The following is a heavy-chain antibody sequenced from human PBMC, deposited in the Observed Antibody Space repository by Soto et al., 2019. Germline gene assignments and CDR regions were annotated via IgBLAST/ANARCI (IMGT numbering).Heavy chain of an antibody. CDR2: ISHDGSKK. Sequence: SLRLSCAASGFTFSTHGMHWFRQGPGKGPEWVAVISHDGSKKYYVESVEGRFSISRDNSKSIVHLQMNNVRTEDTAVYYCAKDKGPYYDFWSGQRWFDPWGQGTLVTVYS. D-gene: IGHD3-3*01. CDR1: GFTFSTHG. CDR3: AKDKGPYYDFWSGQRWFDP. J-gene: IGHJ5*02. V-gene: IGHV3-30*18.